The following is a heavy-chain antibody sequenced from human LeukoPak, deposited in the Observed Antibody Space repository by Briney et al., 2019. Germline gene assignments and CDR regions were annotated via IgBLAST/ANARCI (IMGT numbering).Heavy chain of an antibody. CDR3: ARHASYYYGMDV. CDR2: IYYSGST. Sequence: SETLSLTCTVSGDSISSSSYYWGWIRQPPGKGLEWIGSIYYSGSTYYNPFLKIRVTISVDTSKNQFSLKLSSVTAADTAVYYCARHASYYYGMDVWGQGTTVTVSS. V-gene: IGHV4-39*01. D-gene: IGHD3-16*01. CDR1: GDSISSSSYY. J-gene: IGHJ6*02.